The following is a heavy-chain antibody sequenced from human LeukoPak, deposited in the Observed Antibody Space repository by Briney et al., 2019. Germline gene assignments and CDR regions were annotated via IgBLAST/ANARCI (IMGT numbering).Heavy chain of an antibody. CDR1: GGSFSGYY. V-gene: IGHV4-34*01. Sequence: SETLSLTCAVYGGSFSGYYWSWIRQPPGKGLEWIGEINHSGSTNYNPSLKRRVTISVDTSKNQFSLKLSSVTAADTAVYYCARVSAAAGTSWFDPWGQGTLVTVSS. D-gene: IGHD6-13*01. CDR3: ARVSAAAGTSWFDP. CDR2: INHSGST. J-gene: IGHJ5*02.